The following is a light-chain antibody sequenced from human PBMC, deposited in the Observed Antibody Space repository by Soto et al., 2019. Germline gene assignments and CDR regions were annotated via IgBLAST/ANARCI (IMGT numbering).Light chain of an antibody. CDR3: QHYGISPPWT. CDR2: GAS. Sequence: EIVLTQAPGTLSLSPGERATLSCRASQSVSSSYLAWYQQKPGQAPRLLIYGASSRATGIPGRFSGSGSGTDFTLTISRLEPEDFAVYYCQHYGISPPWTFGQGTKVDIK. V-gene: IGKV3-20*01. CDR1: QSVSSSY. J-gene: IGKJ1*01.